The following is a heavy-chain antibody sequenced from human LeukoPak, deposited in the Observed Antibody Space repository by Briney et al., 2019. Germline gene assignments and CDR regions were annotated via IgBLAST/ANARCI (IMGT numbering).Heavy chain of an antibody. CDR3: ARVDPDSSSTLEVFDY. CDR1: GGSINSYY. Sequence: PSETLSHTRTVSGGSINSYYWSWIRQPPGKGLEWIGYIYYSGSTNYNPSLKSRVTISVDTSKNQFCLKLSSVTAADTAVYYCARVDPDSSSTLEVFDYWGQGTLVTVSS. CDR2: IYYSGST. V-gene: IGHV4-59*01. D-gene: IGHD6-6*01. J-gene: IGHJ4*02.